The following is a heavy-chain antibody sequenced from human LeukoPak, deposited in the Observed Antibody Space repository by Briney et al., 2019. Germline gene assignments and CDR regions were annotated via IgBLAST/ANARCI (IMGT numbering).Heavy chain of an antibody. V-gene: IGHV3-23*01. D-gene: IGHD3-22*01. J-gene: IGHJ4*02. CDR3: AIPRSRIRTMIVVVITTFHY. Sequence: PGGSLRLSCAASGFTFSSYAMSWVRQAPGKGLEWVSAISGSGGSTYYADSVKGRFTISRDNSKNRLYLQMNSLRAEDTAVYYCAIPRSRIRTMIVVVITTFHYWGQGTLVTVSS. CDR2: ISGSGGST. CDR1: GFTFSSYA.